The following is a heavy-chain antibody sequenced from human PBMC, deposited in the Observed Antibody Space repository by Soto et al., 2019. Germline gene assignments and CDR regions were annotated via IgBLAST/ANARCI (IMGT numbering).Heavy chain of an antibody. CDR1: GYTFTSYG. CDR2: ISAYNGNT. Sequence: ASVKVSCKASGYTFTSYGISWVRRAPGQGLEWMGWISAYNGNTNYAQKFQGRVTMTKDTSTSTAYMELSSLRSDDTAVYYCATSSSAATDAFDIWGQGTMVTV. J-gene: IGHJ3*02. CDR3: ATSSSAATDAFDI. D-gene: IGHD3-22*01. V-gene: IGHV1-18*01.